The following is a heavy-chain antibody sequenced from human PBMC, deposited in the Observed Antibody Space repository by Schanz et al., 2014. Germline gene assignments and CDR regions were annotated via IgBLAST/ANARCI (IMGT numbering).Heavy chain of an antibody. J-gene: IGHJ2*01. CDR2: INPNGGST. Sequence: QVQLVQSGAEVKKPGASVKVSCKASGYTFPGYYLHWVRQAPGQGLEWMGIINPNGGSTTYAEKFLGRVTMSSDTSTSAVYMELSSLTSDDTAVYFCARDVGRPGHFWYFDLWGRGTLVTVSS. CDR1: GYTFPGYY. D-gene: IGHD1-1*01. CDR3: ARDVGRPGHFWYFDL. V-gene: IGHV1-46*01.